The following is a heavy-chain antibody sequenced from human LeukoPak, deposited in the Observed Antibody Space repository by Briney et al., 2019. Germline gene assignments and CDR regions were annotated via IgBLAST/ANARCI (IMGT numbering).Heavy chain of an antibody. CDR1: GFTVSSNH. Sequence: GGSLRLSCAASGFTVSSNHMSWVRQAPGKGLEWVSVAYSDGSTYYADSVKGRFSISRDNSKNTLYLQMNSLRAEDTAVYYCASRGVYYGSGSYLGYWGQGTLVTVSS. CDR3: ASRGVYYGSGSYLGY. V-gene: IGHV3-66*01. D-gene: IGHD3-10*01. J-gene: IGHJ4*02. CDR2: AYSDGST.